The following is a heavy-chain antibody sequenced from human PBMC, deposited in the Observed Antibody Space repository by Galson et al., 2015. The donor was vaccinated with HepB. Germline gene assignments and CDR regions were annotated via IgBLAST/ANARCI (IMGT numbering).Heavy chain of an antibody. J-gene: IGHJ6*03. V-gene: IGHV3-23*01. D-gene: IGHD2-15*01. CDR1: GFTFSSYA. CDR3: AKILEVDYYYMDV. Sequence: SLRLSCAASGFTFSSYAMSWVRQAPGKGLEWVSAISGSGGSTYYADSVKGRFTISRDNSKNTLYLQMNSLRAEDTAVYYCAKILEVDYYYMDVWGKGTTVTVSS. CDR2: ISGSGGST.